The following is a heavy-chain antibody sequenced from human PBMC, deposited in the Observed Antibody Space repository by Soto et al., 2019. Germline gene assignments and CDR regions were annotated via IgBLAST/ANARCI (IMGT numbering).Heavy chain of an antibody. D-gene: IGHD7-27*01. J-gene: IGHJ4*02. CDR1: GGSFSGYY. V-gene: IGHV4-34*01. CDR2: INHSGST. CDR3: ARGWGRIFDY. Sequence: QVQLQQWGAGLLKPSETLSLTCAVYGGSFSGYYWNWIRQTQGKGLEWIGEINHSGSTNYNPSLKSRVTISVDTSKNQFSLKLSSVTAADTAVYYCARGWGRIFDYWGQGTLVTVSS.